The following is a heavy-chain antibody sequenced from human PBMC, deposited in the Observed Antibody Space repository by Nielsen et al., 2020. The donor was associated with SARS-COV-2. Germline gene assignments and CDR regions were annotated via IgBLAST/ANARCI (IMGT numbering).Heavy chain of an antibody. CDR1: GGSISSGGYS. CDR3: ARIGKSEGIDY. CDR2: IYHSGST. Sequence: SETLSLTCAVSGGSISSGGYSWSWIRQPPGKGLEWIGYIYHSGSTYYNPSLKSRVTISVDTSKNQFSLKLSSVTAADTAVYYCARIGKSEGIDYWGQGTLVTVSS. V-gene: IGHV4-30-2*02. D-gene: IGHD2/OR15-2a*01. J-gene: IGHJ4*02.